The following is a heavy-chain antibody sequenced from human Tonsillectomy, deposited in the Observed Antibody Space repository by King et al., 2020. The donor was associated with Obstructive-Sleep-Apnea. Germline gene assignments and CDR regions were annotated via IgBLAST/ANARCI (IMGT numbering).Heavy chain of an antibody. Sequence: VQLVESGGGLVKPGGSLRLSCAASGFTFNYAWMTWVRQAPGKGLEWVGRIKSKTDGGTTDYDAPVKGRFTISRDDSKNTLYLQMNSLKTEETAVYYCTKEGYYGSFDYWGQGTLVTVSS. CDR3: TKEGYYGSFDY. CDR2: IKSKTDGGTT. V-gene: IGHV3-15*01. CDR1: GFTFNYAW. J-gene: IGHJ4*02. D-gene: IGHD3-10*01.